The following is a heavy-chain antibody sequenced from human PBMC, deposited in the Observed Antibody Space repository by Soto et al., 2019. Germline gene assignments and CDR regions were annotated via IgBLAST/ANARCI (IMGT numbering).Heavy chain of an antibody. D-gene: IGHD3-22*01. J-gene: IGHJ6*02. CDR2: TYYRSKWHS. CDR1: GDSVSSNNAA. CDR3: ARSGPGGYIDYLYYGLDV. V-gene: IGHV6-1*01. Sequence: SQTLSLTCAISGDSVSSNNAAWNWIRQSPSRGLEWLGRTYYRSKWHSGYAVSVRSRISISPDTSKNGFSLQLNSVTPDDTAVYYCARSGPGGYIDYLYYGLDVWGPGTTVTVSS.